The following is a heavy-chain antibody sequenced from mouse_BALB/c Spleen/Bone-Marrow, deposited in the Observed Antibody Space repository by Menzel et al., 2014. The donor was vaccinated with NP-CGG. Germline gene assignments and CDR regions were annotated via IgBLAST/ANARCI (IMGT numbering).Heavy chain of an antibody. CDR3: AREREITTVVAGDWYFDV. D-gene: IGHD1-1*01. J-gene: IGHJ1*01. CDR2: IHPSDSET. V-gene: IGHV1-61*01. Sequence: QVHLKQSGAELVRPGASVKLSCKASGYSFTSYWMNWVKQRPGQGLEWIGMIHPSDSETRLNQKFKDKATLTVDKSSSTAYMQLSSPTSEDSAVYYCAREREITTVVAGDWYFDVWGAGTTVTVSS. CDR1: GYSFTSYW.